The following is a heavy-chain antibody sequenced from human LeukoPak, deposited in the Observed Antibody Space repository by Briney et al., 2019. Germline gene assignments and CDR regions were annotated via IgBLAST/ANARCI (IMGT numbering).Heavy chain of an antibody. D-gene: IGHD4-17*01. Sequence: GASVKVSCKASGYTFTSYGISWVRQAPGQGLEWMGWISAYNGNTNYAQKLQGRVTMTTDTSTSTAYMELRSLRSDDTAVYYCARGVYGDYTQYYYYYMDVWGQGTLVTVSS. V-gene: IGHV1-18*01. CDR2: ISAYNGNT. CDR3: ARGVYGDYTQYYYYYMDV. CDR1: GYTFTSYG. J-gene: IGHJ6*03.